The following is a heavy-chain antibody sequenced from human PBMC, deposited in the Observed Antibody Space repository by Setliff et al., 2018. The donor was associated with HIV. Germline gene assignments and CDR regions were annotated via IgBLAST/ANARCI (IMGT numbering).Heavy chain of an antibody. V-gene: IGHV4-59*01. CDR3: ARGNYDTSDYYTNFYYYYMDV. D-gene: IGHD3-22*01. CDR2: VYFSGST. J-gene: IGHJ6*03. CDR1: GDPISTYY. Sequence: SETLSVTCTVSGDPISTYYWSWVRKPPGKGLEWIGYVYFSGSTSYSPSLRGRVTMSVDPSKNQFSLKLNSVTAADTAIYFCARGNYDTSDYYTNFYYYYMDVWGKGTAVTVSS.